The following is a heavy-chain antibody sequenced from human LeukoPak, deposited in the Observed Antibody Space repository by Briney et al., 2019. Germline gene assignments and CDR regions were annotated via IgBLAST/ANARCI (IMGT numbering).Heavy chain of an antibody. J-gene: IGHJ4*02. V-gene: IGHV3-30*04. CDR2: ITYDGSNK. CDR1: GFTFSSYA. CDR3: ARDRSQAFDY. Sequence: GRSQRLSCAASGFTFSSYATHSVRQAPGKGLEWVAVITYDGSNKYYADSVKDPLTISRDNSKNTLYLQMNSLRAEDTAVYYCARDRSQAFDYGGQGTLVTVSS.